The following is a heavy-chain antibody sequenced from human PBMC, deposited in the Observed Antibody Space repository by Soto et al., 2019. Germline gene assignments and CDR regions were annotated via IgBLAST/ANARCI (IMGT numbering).Heavy chain of an antibody. CDR3: APGGPISGSDWGGDY. CDR2: ISAYTGNT. D-gene: IGHD1-26*01. V-gene: IGHV1-18*01. Sequence: QVQLVQSGAEVKKPGASAKVSCKASGYTFSSSDISWVRQAPGQGLEWMGWISAYTGNTNYAQRLQGRLTMTTDTSTNNAEMEVRSLRSDDTAVDYCAPGGPISGSDWGGDYWGQGTLVTVSS. J-gene: IGHJ4*02. CDR1: GYTFSSSD.